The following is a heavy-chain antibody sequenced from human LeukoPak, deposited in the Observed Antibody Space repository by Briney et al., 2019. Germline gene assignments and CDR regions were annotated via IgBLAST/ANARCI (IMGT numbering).Heavy chain of an antibody. Sequence: SQTLSLTCAISGDSASSNSAAWNWIRQSPSRGLEWLGRTYYRSKWYNDYAVSVKSRITINPDTSKNQFSLQLNSVTPEDTAVYYCARDPAILGYCSGGSCYSGWFDPWGQGTLVTVSS. J-gene: IGHJ5*02. CDR1: GDSASSNSAA. CDR3: ARDPAILGYCSGGSCYSGWFDP. CDR2: TYYRSKWYN. D-gene: IGHD2-15*01. V-gene: IGHV6-1*01.